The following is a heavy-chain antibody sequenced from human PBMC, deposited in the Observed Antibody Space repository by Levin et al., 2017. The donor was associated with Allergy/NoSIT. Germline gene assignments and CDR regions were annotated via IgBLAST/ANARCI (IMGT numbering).Heavy chain of an antibody. Sequence: GESLKISCAASGFTFSSYSMNWVRQAPGKGLEWVSSISSSSSYIYYADSVKGRFTISRDNAKNSLYLQMNSLRAEDTAVYYCAREDYYYYYGMDVWGQGTTVTVSS. V-gene: IGHV3-21*01. CDR1: GFTFSSYS. CDR2: ISSSSSYI. CDR3: AREDYYYYYGMDV. J-gene: IGHJ6*02.